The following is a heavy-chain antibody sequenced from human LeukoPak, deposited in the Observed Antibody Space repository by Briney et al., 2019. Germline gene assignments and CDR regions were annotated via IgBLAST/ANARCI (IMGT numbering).Heavy chain of an antibody. V-gene: IGHV1-46*01. CDR2: INPSGGST. J-gene: IGHJ6*03. CDR1: GYTFTSYY. D-gene: IGHD5-12*01. CDR3: ARGGTSGYGQFNYHYYMDV. Sequence: ASVKVSCKASGYTFTSYYMHWVRQAPGQGLEWMGIINPSGGSTSYAQKFQGRVTMTRDTSASTAYMEVSSLRSEDMAVYYCARGGTSGYGQFNYHYYMDVWGKGTTVTVSS.